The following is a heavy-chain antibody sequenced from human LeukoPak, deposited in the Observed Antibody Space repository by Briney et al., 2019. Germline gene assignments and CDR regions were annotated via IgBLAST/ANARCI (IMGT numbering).Heavy chain of an antibody. V-gene: IGHV1-69*13. CDR3: ARAYSPYYDFWTGLSDY. D-gene: IGHD3-3*01. J-gene: IGHJ4*02. CDR2: IIPIFGTA. CDR1: GGTFSSYA. Sequence: SVKVSCKASGGTFSSYAISWVRQAPGQGLEWMGGIIPIFGTANYAQKFQGRVTITADESTSTAYMELSSLRSEDTAVYYCARAYSPYYDFWTGLSDYWGQGTLVTVSS.